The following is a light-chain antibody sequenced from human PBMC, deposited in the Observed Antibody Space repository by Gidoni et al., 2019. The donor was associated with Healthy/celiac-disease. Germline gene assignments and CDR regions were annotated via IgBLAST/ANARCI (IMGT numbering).Light chain of an antibody. J-gene: IGKJ2*01. CDR2: DAS. CDR1: QSVSSS. Sequence: EIVLTQSPATLSLSPGEIATPSCMAIQSVSSSLAWYQQKPGQAPMLLLYDASNTPTGIPARFSGSGSGTDFTLTISSLEPEDFAVYYCQQRSNWLYTFGQGTKLEIK. CDR3: QQRSNWLYT. V-gene: IGKV3-11*01.